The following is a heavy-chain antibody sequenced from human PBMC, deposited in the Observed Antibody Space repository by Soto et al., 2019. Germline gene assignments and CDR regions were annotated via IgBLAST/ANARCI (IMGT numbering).Heavy chain of an antibody. D-gene: IGHD3-22*01. Sequence: SETLSLTCTVSSGSISSGDYYWSWIRQPPGKGLEWIGYIYYSGSTYYNPSLKSRVTISVDTSKNQFSLRLSSVTVADTAVYYRARGVWDTSGYYPYYFDYWGQGTLVTVSS. CDR2: IYYSGST. CDR1: SGSISSGDYY. CDR3: ARGVWDTSGYYPYYFDY. V-gene: IGHV4-30-4*01. J-gene: IGHJ4*02.